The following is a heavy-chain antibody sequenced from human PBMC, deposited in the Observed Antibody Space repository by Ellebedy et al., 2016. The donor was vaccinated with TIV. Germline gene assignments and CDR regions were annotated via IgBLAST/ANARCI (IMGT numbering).Heavy chain of an antibody. Sequence: PGGSLRLSCAASGFTFSSYAMSWVRQAPGKGLEWVSAISGSGGSTYYADSVKGRFTISRDNSKNTLYLQMNSLRVEDMAIYYCARGGALDYWGQGTLVTVSS. CDR3: ARGGALDY. J-gene: IGHJ4*02. V-gene: IGHV3-23*01. CDR2: ISGSGGST. CDR1: GFTFSSYA.